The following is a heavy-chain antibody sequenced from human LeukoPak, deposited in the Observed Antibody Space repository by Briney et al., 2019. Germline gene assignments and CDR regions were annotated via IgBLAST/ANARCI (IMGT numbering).Heavy chain of an antibody. Sequence: GGSLRLSCAASGFTFSSYAMSWVRQAPGKGLEWVSAISGSGGSTYYADSVKGRFTISRDNSKNTLYLQMNSLRAEDTAVYYCAKDHDYGDYRSYFDLWGRGTLVTVSS. CDR1: GFTFSSYA. V-gene: IGHV3-23*01. CDR3: AKDHDYGDYRSYFDL. J-gene: IGHJ2*01. CDR2: ISGSGGST. D-gene: IGHD4-17*01.